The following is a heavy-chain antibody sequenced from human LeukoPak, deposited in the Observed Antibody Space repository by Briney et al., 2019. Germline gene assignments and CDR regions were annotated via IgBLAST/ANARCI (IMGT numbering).Heavy chain of an antibody. D-gene: IGHD6-19*01. CDR1: GFTFSSYE. V-gene: IGHV3-48*03. CDR3: ASTYSSGWYSFDY. J-gene: IGHJ4*02. CDR2: ISSSGSTI. Sequence: GSLRLSCAASGFTFSSYEMNWVRQAPGKGLEWVSYISSSGSTIYYADSVKGRFTISRDNAKNSLYLQMNSLRAEDTAVYYCASTYSSGWYSFDYWGQGTLVTVSS.